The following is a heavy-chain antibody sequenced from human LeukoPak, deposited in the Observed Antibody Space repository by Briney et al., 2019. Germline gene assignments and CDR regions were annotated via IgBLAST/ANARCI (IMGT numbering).Heavy chain of an antibody. CDR2: IYYTGSA. Sequence: SETLSLTCTVSGGSIGDFYWSWIRQSPTEGLEWIGHIYYTGSARYSPSLRSRVSISVDTSKNQFSLKLTSVTAADTAMYYCARGYYYHNTGYYDAFDMWGQGTMVTVSS. CDR3: ARGYYYHNTGYYDAFDM. J-gene: IGHJ3*02. D-gene: IGHD3-22*01. V-gene: IGHV4-59*01. CDR1: GGSIGDFY.